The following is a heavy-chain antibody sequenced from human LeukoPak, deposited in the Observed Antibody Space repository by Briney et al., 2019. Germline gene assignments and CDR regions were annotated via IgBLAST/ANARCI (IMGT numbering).Heavy chain of an antibody. D-gene: IGHD3-3*01. V-gene: IGHV4-39*07. CDR3: ARAIFGVVKSWFDP. CDR1: GGSISSSSYY. Sequence: SSETLSLTCTVSGGSISSSSYYWGWIRQPPGKGLEWMGSIYYSGSTYYNPSLKSRVTISVDTSKNQFSLKLSSVTAADTAVYYCARAIFGVVKSWFDPWGQGTLVTVSS. CDR2: IYYSGST. J-gene: IGHJ5*02.